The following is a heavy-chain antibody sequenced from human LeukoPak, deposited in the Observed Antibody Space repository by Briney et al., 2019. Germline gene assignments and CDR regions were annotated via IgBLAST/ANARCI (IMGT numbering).Heavy chain of an antibody. CDR3: ARVGRDTDWYFDL. CDR1: GYTFTSYG. J-gene: IGHJ2*01. D-gene: IGHD3-10*01. V-gene: IGHV1-69*13. Sequence: SVKVSCKASGYTFTSYGISWVRQAPGQGLEWMGGIIPIFGTANYAQKFQGRVTITADESTSTAYMELSSLRSEDTAVYYCARVGRDTDWYFDLWGRGTLVTVSS. CDR2: IIPIFGTA.